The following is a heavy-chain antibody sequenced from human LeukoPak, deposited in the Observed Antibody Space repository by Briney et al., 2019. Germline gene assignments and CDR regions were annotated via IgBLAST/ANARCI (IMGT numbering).Heavy chain of an antibody. Sequence: SETLSLTCTVSGGSISSGGYYWSWIRQHPGKGLEWIVYIYYSGSNYYNPSLKSRVTISVDTSKNQFSLKLSSVTAADTAVYYCARDGYCSSTNCYAPYWGQGTLVTVSS. CDR2: IYYSGSN. CDR1: GGSISSGGYY. D-gene: IGHD2-2*01. V-gene: IGHV4-31*03. CDR3: ARDGYCSSTNCYAPY. J-gene: IGHJ4*02.